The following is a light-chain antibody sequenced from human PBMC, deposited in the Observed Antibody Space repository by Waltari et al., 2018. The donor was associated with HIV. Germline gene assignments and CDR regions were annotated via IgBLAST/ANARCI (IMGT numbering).Light chain of an antibody. CDR3: QQYNDWPPIT. Sequence: TVMTQSPATLSVSPGERATLSCKASQNIRNNLAWYQQRRGQAPRLLIYGASTRATGVPARFSGSGSGTDCSLTISSLQSEDFAVYYCQQYNDWPPITFGGGTKVEIK. CDR2: GAS. J-gene: IGKJ4*01. V-gene: IGKV3-15*01. CDR1: QNIRNN.